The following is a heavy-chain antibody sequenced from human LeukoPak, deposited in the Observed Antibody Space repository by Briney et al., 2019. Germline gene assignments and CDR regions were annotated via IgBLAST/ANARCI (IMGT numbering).Heavy chain of an antibody. CDR3: ARSYSSGWYDYYYYGMDV. V-gene: IGHV3-23*01. Sequence: GGSLRLPCAASGFTFSSYAMSWVRQAPGKGLEWVSAISGSGGSTYYADSVKGRFTISRDNSKNTLYLQMNSLRAEDTAVYYCARSYSSGWYDYYYYGMDVWGQGTTVTVSS. CDR1: GFTFSSYA. D-gene: IGHD6-19*01. J-gene: IGHJ6*02. CDR2: ISGSGGST.